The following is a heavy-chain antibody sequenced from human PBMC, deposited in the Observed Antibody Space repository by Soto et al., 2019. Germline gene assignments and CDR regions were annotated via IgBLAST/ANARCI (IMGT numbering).Heavy chain of an antibody. J-gene: IGHJ5*02. D-gene: IGHD1-26*01. CDR2: IIPIFGKA. CDR1: GYTFSSYA. CDR3: AGVPACKKWTYCRCYWFDP. V-gene: IGHV1-69*05. Sequence: SVKVSCKASGYTFSSYAISWVRQAPGQGLEWMGGIIPIFGKANYAQKLQGRVTITTDASTSTAYMELSSLRSDDTAVYYCAGVPACKKWTYCRCYWFDPWGQGTLVTVSS.